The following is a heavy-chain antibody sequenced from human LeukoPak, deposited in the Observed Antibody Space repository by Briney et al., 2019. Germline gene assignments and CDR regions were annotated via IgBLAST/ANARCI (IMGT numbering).Heavy chain of an antibody. Sequence: GGSPRLSCAASGFTFSKTWMSWVRQAPGKGLEWVACIMEDGSVQKYVDSVRGRFTISRDNARNSLYLQMNSLRVEDTAVYYCAKDRVGGALEFWGQGTLAIVSS. V-gene: IGHV3-7*01. J-gene: IGHJ4*02. D-gene: IGHD2-21*01. CDR2: IMEDGSVQ. CDR3: AKDRVGGALEF. CDR1: GFTFSKTW.